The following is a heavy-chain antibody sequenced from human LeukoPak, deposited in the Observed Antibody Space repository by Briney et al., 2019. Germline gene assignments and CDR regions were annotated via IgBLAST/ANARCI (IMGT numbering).Heavy chain of an antibody. Sequence: GGSLRLSCAASGFTFSSYAMHWVRQAPGKGLEWVAVISYDGSNKYYADSVKGRFTISRDNSKNTLYLQMNSLRAEDTAVYYCARLPGIAAAGRVVYYGMDVWGQGTTVTVSS. CDR1: GFTFSSYA. J-gene: IGHJ6*02. CDR3: ARLPGIAAAGRVVYYGMDV. CDR2: ISYDGSNK. D-gene: IGHD6-13*01. V-gene: IGHV3-30-3*01.